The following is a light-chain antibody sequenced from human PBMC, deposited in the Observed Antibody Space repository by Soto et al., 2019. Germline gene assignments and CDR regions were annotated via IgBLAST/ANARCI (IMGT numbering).Light chain of an antibody. CDR2: DAS. CDR3: EQRSNWLFT. Sequence: EVVLTQSPATLSLSAGERATLSCRASQSVSNYVAWYQQKPGQAPRLLIYDASNRATGIPVRFSGSGSVTDFTLTISRLEPEVFAVYYCEQRSNWLFTCGRGPGVDIK. J-gene: IGKJ3*01. CDR1: QSVSNY. V-gene: IGKV3-11*01.